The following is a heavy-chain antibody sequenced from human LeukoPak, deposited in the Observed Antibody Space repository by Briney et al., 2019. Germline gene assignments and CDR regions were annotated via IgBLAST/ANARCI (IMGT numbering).Heavy chain of an antibody. CDR3: AKGRNELTVIRDAFDI. J-gene: IGHJ3*02. V-gene: IGHV1-8*03. Sequence: ASVKVSCKASGYTFTSYDINWVRQATGQGLEWMGWMNPNSGNAGYAQKFQGRVTITRNTSISTAYMELSSLRAEDTAVYYCAKGRNELTVIRDAFDIWGQGTMVTVSS. D-gene: IGHD2/OR15-2a*01. CDR1: GYTFTSYD. CDR2: MNPNSGNA.